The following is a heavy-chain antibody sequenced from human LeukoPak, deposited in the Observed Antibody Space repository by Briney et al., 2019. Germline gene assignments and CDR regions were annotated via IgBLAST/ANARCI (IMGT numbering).Heavy chain of an antibody. D-gene: IGHD4-17*01. J-gene: IGHJ4*02. CDR3: AKDHLWVGDHPDY. Sequence: DSVKGRFTISRDNSKNTLYLQMNSLRAEDTAVYYCAKDHLWVGDHPDYWGQGTLVTVSS. V-gene: IGHV3-30*02.